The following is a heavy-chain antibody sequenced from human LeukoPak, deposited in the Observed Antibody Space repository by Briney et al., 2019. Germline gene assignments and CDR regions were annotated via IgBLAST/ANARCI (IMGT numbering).Heavy chain of an antibody. CDR3: ARDSHYYESSGYNQGDFDY. CDR1: GYTFTSYA. D-gene: IGHD3-22*01. J-gene: IGHJ4*02. V-gene: IGHV1-3*01. Sequence: ASVKVSCKASGYTFTSYAMHWVRQAPGQRLEWMGWINAGNGNTKYSQKFQDRVTITRDTSASTAYMELSSLRSEDTAVYYCARDSHYYESSGYNQGDFDYWGQGTLVIVSS. CDR2: INAGNGNT.